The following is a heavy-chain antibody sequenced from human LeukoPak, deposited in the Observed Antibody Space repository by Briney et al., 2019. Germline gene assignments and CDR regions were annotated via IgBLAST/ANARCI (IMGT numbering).Heavy chain of an antibody. Sequence: PGGSLRLSCAASGFTFSSYWMNWVRQAPGKGLEWVSYISSSGSTIYYADSVKGRFTISRDNAKNSLYLQMNSLRAEDTAVYYCARIEYGDYTYYFDYWGQGTLVTVSS. CDR3: ARIEYGDYTYYFDY. D-gene: IGHD4-17*01. CDR2: ISSSGSTI. CDR1: GFTFSSYW. J-gene: IGHJ4*02. V-gene: IGHV3-48*04.